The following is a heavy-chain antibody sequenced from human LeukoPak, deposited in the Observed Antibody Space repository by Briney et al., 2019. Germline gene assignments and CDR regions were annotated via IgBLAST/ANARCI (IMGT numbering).Heavy chain of an antibody. CDR1: GGSISSYY. CDR2: IYYSGSV. D-gene: IGHD3-10*01. CDR3: ARTNITMVRGDWFDP. Sequence: SETLSLTCSVSGGSISSYYWSWIRQPPGKGLEWIGYIYYSGSVNYNPSLKSRVTISVDTSKNQFSLKLSSVTAADTAVYYCARTNITMVRGDWFDPWGQGTLVTVSS. V-gene: IGHV4-59*08. J-gene: IGHJ5*02.